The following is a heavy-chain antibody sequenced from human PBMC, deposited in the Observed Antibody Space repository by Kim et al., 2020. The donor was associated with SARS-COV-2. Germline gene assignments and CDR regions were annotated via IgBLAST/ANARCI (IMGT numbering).Heavy chain of an antibody. D-gene: IGHD3-10*01. J-gene: IGHJ4*02. V-gene: IGHV1-69*01. Sequence: QKFQGRVTITAEESTSTAYMELSSLRSEDTAVYYCARAIDYYGSGSYYNYWGQGTLVTVSS. CDR3: ARAIDYYGSGSYYNY.